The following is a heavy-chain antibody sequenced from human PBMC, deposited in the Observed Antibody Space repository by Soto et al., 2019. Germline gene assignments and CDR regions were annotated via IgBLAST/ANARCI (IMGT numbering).Heavy chain of an antibody. V-gene: IGHV4-31*03. Sequence: QVQLQESGPGLVKPSQTLSLTCTVSGGSINSRGFYWTWIRQHPGKGLEWIGYIYYNGNTYYNPSLKSRLTISPDTSKNQFSLKLDSVTAADTAVYYCARAYSSWYWDFWGQGTLVTVSS. J-gene: IGHJ4*02. CDR1: GGSINSRGFY. CDR2: IYYNGNT. CDR3: ARAYSSWYWDF. D-gene: IGHD6-13*01.